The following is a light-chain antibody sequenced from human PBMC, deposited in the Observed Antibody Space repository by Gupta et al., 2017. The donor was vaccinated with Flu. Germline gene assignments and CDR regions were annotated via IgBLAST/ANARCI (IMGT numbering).Light chain of an antibody. J-gene: IGLJ2*01. CDR3: QTWGTGTPVV. CDR1: SGHSSYA. CDR2: LNSDGSH. Sequence: QLVLTQSPSASASLGASVKLTCTLSSGHSSYAIAWHQQQPEKGPRYLMKLNSDGSHSKGDGIPDRFSGSSSGAERYLTISSPQSEDEADYYCQTWGTGTPVVFGGGTKLTVL. V-gene: IGLV4-69*01.